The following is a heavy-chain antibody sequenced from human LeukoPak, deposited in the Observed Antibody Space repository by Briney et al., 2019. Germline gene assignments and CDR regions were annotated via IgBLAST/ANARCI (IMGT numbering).Heavy chain of an antibody. J-gene: IGHJ4*02. CDR1: GGSISSGGYS. Sequence: SETLSLTCTVSGGSISSGGYSWSWIRQHPGKGLEWIGYIYYSGSTYYNPSLKSRVTISVDTSKNQFSLKLSSVTAADTAVYYCARGTLPYYDFWSGYQPPDYWGQGTLVTVSS. CDR3: ARGTLPYYDFWSGYQPPDY. D-gene: IGHD3-3*01. CDR2: IYYSGST. V-gene: IGHV4-31*03.